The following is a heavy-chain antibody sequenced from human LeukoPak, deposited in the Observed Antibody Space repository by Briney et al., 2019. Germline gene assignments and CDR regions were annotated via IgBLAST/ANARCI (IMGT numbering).Heavy chain of an antibody. CDR2: IYTSGST. CDR1: GGSFSSYY. D-gene: IGHD2-2*01. V-gene: IGHV4-59*10. Sequence: KPSETLSLTCAVYGGSFSSYYWSWIRQPAGKGLEWIGRIYTSGSTNYNPSLKSRVTMSVDTSKNQFSLKLSSVTAADTAVYYCARVLVVPAASSFYYYYMDVWGKGTTVTVSS. J-gene: IGHJ6*03. CDR3: ARVLVVPAASSFYYYYMDV.